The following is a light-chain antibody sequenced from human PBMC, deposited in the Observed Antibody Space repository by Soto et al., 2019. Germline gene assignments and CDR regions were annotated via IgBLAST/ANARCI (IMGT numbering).Light chain of an antibody. V-gene: IGLV1-40*01. CDR2: GNN. J-gene: IGLJ1*01. CDR1: SSNIGAGYD. CDR3: GTWDDSLVSYV. Sequence: QSVLTQPPSVSGAPGQRVTISCTGSSSNIGAGYDVHWYQQLPGTAPKLLIYGNNNRPSGVPGRFSGSKSGTSATLVITGLQTGDEADYYCGTWDDSLVSYVFGAGTKV.